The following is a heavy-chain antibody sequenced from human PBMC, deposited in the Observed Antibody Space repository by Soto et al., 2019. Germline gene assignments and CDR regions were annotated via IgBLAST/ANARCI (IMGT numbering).Heavy chain of an antibody. CDR3: AREIYDDYDSSGFDH. CDR1: GFTFSSYG. V-gene: IGHV3-30*03. J-gene: IGHJ4*02. CDR2: ISYDGSNK. Sequence: PGGSLRLSCAASGFTFSSYGMHWVRQAPGKGLEWVAGISYDGSNKSYADSVKGRFTISRDNAKNTLSLQMNSLRAEDTAVYYCAREIYDDYDSSGFDHWGQGTLVTVSS. D-gene: IGHD3-22*01.